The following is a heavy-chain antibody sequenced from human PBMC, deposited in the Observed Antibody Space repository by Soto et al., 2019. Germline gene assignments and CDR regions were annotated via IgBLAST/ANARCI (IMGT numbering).Heavy chain of an antibody. CDR3: ATNYESSGYFLG. Sequence: EVQLVESGGGLVQPGGSLRLFCTASGFTVSSNYMSWVRQAPGKGLEWVSIIYSGGNTYYADSVKGRFTISRDNSKNTLYLQMNSLRAEDTAVYYCATNYESSGYFLGWGQGTLVTVSS. CDR2: IYSGGNT. CDR1: GFTVSSNY. V-gene: IGHV3-66*01. J-gene: IGHJ4*02. D-gene: IGHD3-22*01.